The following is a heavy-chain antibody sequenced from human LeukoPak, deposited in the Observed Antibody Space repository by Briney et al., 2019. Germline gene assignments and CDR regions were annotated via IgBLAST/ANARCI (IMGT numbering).Heavy chain of an antibody. Sequence: GGSLRLSCAASGFTFSSYSMNWVRQAPGKGLEWVSSISSSSSYIYYADSVKGRFTISRDNAKNSLYLQTNSLRAEDTAVYYGARGGSLEGLSYGSGIEDWFDPWGQGTLVTVSS. V-gene: IGHV3-21*01. CDR3: ARGGSLEGLSYGSGIEDWFDP. CDR1: GFTFSSYS. CDR2: ISSSSSYI. J-gene: IGHJ5*02. D-gene: IGHD3-10*01.